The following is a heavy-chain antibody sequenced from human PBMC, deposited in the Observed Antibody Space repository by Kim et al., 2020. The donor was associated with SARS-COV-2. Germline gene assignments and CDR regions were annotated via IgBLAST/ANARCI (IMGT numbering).Heavy chain of an antibody. D-gene: IGHD3-16*01. V-gene: IGHV1-18*01. CDR3: ARKPYYLVSGIDY. Sequence: YAETLQDRVVLTTDTSTSTAYMELRSLKYDDTAVYYCARKPYYLVSGIDYWGQGTLVTVSS. J-gene: IGHJ4*02.